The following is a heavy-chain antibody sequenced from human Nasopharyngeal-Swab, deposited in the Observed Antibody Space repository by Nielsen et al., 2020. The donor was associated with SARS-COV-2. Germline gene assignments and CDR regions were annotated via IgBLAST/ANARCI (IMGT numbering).Heavy chain of an antibody. Sequence: SETLSLTCTVSGGSISSGGYYWSWIRQHPGKGLEWIGYIYYSGSTYYNPSFKSRVTISVDTSKNQFSLKLSSVTAADTAVYYCARDHGYDYVWGSYRYTESGAFDIWGQGTMVTVSS. V-gene: IGHV4-31*03. CDR2: IYYSGST. CDR1: GGSISSGGYY. J-gene: IGHJ3*02. CDR3: ARDHGYDYVWGSYRYTESGAFDI. D-gene: IGHD3-16*02.